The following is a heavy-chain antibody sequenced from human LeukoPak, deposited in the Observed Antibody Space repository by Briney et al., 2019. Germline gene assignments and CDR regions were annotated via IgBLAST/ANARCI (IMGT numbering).Heavy chain of an antibody. Sequence: SETLSHTCTVSGGSISSGGYYWSWIRQHPGKGLEWIGYIYYSGSTYYNPSLKSRVTISVDTSKNQFSLKLSSVTAADTAVYYCARTHTYVDTAMVTNNWFDPWGQGTLVTVSS. D-gene: IGHD5-18*01. CDR2: IYYSGST. CDR3: ARTHTYVDTAMVTNNWFDP. J-gene: IGHJ5*02. V-gene: IGHV4-31*03. CDR1: GGSISSGGYY.